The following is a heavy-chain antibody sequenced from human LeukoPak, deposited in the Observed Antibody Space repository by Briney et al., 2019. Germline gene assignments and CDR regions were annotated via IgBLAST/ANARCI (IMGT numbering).Heavy chain of an antibody. J-gene: IGHJ6*03. V-gene: IGHV4-34*01. Sequence: SETLSLTCAVYGESFSGYYWSWIRQPPGKGLEWIGEISHSGGTNYIPSLKSRVTISVDVSKNQFSLKLSSVTAADTAVYYCARHNYVLLWFGESDYYYMDVWGKGTTVTISS. D-gene: IGHD3-10*01. CDR1: GESFSGYY. CDR3: ARHNYVLLWFGESDYYYMDV. CDR2: ISHSGGT.